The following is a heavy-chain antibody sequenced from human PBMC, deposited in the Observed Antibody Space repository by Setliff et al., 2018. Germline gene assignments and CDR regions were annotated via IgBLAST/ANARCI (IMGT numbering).Heavy chain of an antibody. CDR3: ARDEASCGGDCYSRGYFDF. D-gene: IGHD2-21*01. V-gene: IGHV1-18*01. J-gene: IGHJ4*02. CDR2: ISGYTGNT. CDR1: GFSFSNYG. Sequence: ASVKVSCKASGFSFSNYGITWVRQAPGRGLEWLGWISGYTGNTNSVQKLRGRVTMTTDTSTSTACLELGSLTTDDTAVYYCARDEASCGGDCYSRGYFDFWGQGTLVTVSS.